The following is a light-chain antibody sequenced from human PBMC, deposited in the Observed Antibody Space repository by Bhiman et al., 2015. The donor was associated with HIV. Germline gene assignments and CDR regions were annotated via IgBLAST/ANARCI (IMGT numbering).Light chain of an antibody. Sequence: QSALTQPPSASGSPGQSVTISCTGTSSDVGGYNYVSWYQHHPGKAPRLMIYDVSNRPSGVSNRFSGSKSGNTASLTISGLQAEDEADYYCSSYTSNSTLYVFGTGTKVTVL. J-gene: IGLJ1*01. CDR1: SSDVGGYNY. V-gene: IGLV2-14*03. CDR3: SSYTSNSTLYV. CDR2: DVS.